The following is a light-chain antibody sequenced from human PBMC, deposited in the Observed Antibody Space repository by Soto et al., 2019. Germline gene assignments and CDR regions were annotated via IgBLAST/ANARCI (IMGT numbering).Light chain of an antibody. CDR1: QSVGID. J-gene: IGKJ1*01. CDR2: DAS. CDR3: QQRSNWPWT. Sequence: EIVMTQSPATVPVSPGERVTLSCRASQSVGIDLAWYQQKPSQAPRLLIYDASNTVTGIPARLSGSGSGTDFTLTISSLEPEDFAVYYCQQRSNWPWTFGQGTKVDIK. V-gene: IGKV3-11*01.